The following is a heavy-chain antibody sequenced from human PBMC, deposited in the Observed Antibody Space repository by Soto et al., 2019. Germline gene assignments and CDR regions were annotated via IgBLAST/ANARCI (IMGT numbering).Heavy chain of an antibody. D-gene: IGHD2-21*01. CDR3: AKAVIRNYYGMDV. CDR1: GFTFSTYG. Sequence: PGGSLRLSCPASGFTFSTYGMHWVRQAPGKGLEWVAVISYDGSNKYYADSVKGRFTISRDNSKNTLYLQMNSLRAEDTAVYYCAKAVIRNYYGMDVWGQGTTVTVSS. J-gene: IGHJ6*02. V-gene: IGHV3-30*18. CDR2: ISYDGSNK.